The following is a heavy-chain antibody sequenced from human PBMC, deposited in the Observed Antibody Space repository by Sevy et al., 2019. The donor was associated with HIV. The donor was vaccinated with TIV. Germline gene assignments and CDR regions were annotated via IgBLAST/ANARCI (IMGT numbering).Heavy chain of an antibody. V-gene: IGHV3-53*01. CDR3: ARDRRKEWLVWGYYYYGMDV. CDR1: GFSVSSNY. Sequence: GGCLRLSCAASGFSVSSNYMRCVRQAPGKGLEWVSIIYSGGSTYYADSDKGRFTISRDNSKNTLYLIMNSLRAEDTGVSYCARDRRKEWLVWGYYYYGMDVWGQGTMVTVSS. D-gene: IGHD6-19*01. CDR2: IYSGGST. J-gene: IGHJ6*02.